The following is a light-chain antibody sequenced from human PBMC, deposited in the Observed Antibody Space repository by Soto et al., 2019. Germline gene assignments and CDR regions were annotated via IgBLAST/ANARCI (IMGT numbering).Light chain of an antibody. V-gene: IGLV2-8*01. CDR1: SIDVGAYNY. Sequence: QSALTQPPSASGSPGQSVTISCTGTSIDVGAYNYVSWYQQYPGKAPKLMIYEVSKRPSGVPDRFSGSKSGKTASLTVSGLQPEDEADYYCTSYAGSNIWVFGGGTQLTVL. CDR2: EVS. CDR3: TSYAGSNIWV. J-gene: IGLJ3*02.